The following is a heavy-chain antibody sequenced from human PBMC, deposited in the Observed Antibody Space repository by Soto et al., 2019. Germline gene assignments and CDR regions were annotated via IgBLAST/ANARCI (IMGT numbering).Heavy chain of an antibody. J-gene: IGHJ4*01. V-gene: IGHV4-59*01. CDR2: IYHSGTT. CDR1: GGSLSSFY. D-gene: IGHD2-2*01. Sequence: QVRLQESRPGLVKSSETLSLTCTVSGGSLSSFYWGWIRRPPGKGLEWIGYIYHSGTTRYNSSLKSRVTMSVDSSKNEFSLKLTSVTAADTATYYCARVHKEELVTVPAAHYDHWGHGTLVTVAS. CDR3: ARVHKEELVTVPAAHYDH.